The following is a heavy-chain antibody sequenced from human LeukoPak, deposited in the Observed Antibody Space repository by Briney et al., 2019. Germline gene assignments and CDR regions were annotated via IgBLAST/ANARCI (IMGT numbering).Heavy chain of an antibody. CDR1: GFTFSSYD. D-gene: IGHD3-10*01. J-gene: IGHJ6*03. CDR3: ASGSYGSGFYYFYYMDV. CDR2: ISSGGDSI. Sequence: GGSLRLSCAASGFTFSSYDMHWVRQAPGKGLEWLSYISSGGDSIYYADSVKGRFTLSRDNAKNSVSLQMNSLRAEDTAVYYCASGSYGSGFYYFYYMDVWGKGTTVTVSS. V-gene: IGHV3-48*03.